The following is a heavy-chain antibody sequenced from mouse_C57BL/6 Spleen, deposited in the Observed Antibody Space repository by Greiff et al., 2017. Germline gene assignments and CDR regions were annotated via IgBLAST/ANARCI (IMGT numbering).Heavy chain of an antibody. CDR1: GYTFTDYE. CDR3: TRSHYYGSSYWYFDV. D-gene: IGHD1-1*01. V-gene: IGHV1-15*01. J-gene: IGHJ1*03. CDR2: LDPETGGT. Sequence: QVQLQQSGAELVRPGASVTLSCKASGYTFTDYEMHWVKQTPVHGLEWIGALDPETGGTAYNQKFKGKAILTADKSSSTAYMELSSLTSEDSAVYYCTRSHYYGSSYWYFDVWGTGTTVTVSS.